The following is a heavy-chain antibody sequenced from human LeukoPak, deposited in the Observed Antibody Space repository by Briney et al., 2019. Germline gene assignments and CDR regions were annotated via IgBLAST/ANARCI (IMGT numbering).Heavy chain of an antibody. CDR1: GFSFSRYS. J-gene: IGHJ3*02. V-gene: IGHV3-23*01. CDR3: AKSLLTTATGTGRAFDI. D-gene: IGHD1-1*01. CDR2: ISAGGDGT. Sequence: EGSLRLSCAASGFSFSRYSMGWVRQAPGKGLEWVSGISAGGDGTYHADPVKGRFTISRDNSKNTLYLQMNSLRAEDTAEYYCAKSLLTTATGTGRAFDIWGQGTMVTVSS.